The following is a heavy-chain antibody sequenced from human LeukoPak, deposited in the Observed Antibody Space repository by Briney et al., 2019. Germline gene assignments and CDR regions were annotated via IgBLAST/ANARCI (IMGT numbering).Heavy chain of an antibody. CDR3: ARDLPLWDIVATMDSYGMDV. J-gene: IGHJ6*02. D-gene: IGHD5-12*01. Sequence: GGSLRLSCAASSFTFSSYAIHWVRQAPGKGLEWVAVISYDGSNKYYADSVKGRFTISRDNSKNTLYLQMNSLRAEDTAVYYCARDLPLWDIVATMDSYGMDVWGQGTTVTVSS. CDR2: ISYDGSNK. CDR1: SFTFSSYA. V-gene: IGHV3-30-3*01.